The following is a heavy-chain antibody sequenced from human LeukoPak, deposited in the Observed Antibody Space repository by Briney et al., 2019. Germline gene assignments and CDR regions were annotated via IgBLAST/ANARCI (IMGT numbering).Heavy chain of an antibody. J-gene: IGHJ5*02. CDR3: ARDPSRERGHISGWFDP. Sequence: PGGSLRLSCAASGFTFSSYSMNWVRQAPGKGLEWVSSISSSSSYIYYADSVKGRFTISRDNAKNSLYLQMNSLRAEDTAVYYCARDPSRERGHISGWFDPWGQGTLVTVSS. V-gene: IGHV3-21*01. CDR1: GFTFSSYS. CDR2: ISSSSSYI. D-gene: IGHD5-18*01.